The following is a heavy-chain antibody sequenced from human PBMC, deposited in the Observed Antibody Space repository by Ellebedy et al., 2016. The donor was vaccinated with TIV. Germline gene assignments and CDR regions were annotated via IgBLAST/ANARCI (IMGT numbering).Heavy chain of an antibody. CDR1: GFTFSGHW. J-gene: IGHJ4*02. CDR3: ARSQGAVY. Sequence: PGGSLRLSCAASGFTFSGHWMSWVRQAPGKGLEWVANIKQAGSEKYYVDSVKGRFTISRDNAKNSLYLQMNSLRAEDTAVYYCARSQGAVYWGQGTLVTVSS. CDR2: IKQAGSEK. V-gene: IGHV3-7*03.